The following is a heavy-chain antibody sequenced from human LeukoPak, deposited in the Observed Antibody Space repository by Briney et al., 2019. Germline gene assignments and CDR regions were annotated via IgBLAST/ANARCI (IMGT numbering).Heavy chain of an antibody. CDR3: AKDPVSSYSSGWMVHFDY. D-gene: IGHD6-25*01. CDR2: IRYDGSNK. V-gene: IGHV3-30*02. J-gene: IGHJ4*02. CDR1: GFTFSSYG. Sequence: GRSLRLSCAASGFTFSSYGMHWVRQAPGKGLEWVAFIRYDGSNKYYADSVKGRFTISRDNSENTLYLQMNSLRAEDTAVYYCAKDPVSSYSSGWMVHFDYWGQGTLVTVSS.